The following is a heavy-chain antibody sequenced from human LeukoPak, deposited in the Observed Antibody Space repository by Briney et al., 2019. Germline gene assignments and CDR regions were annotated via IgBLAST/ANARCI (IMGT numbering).Heavy chain of an antibody. CDR1: GGSISSYY. V-gene: IGHV4-59*01. Sequence: PSETLSLTCTVSGGSISSYYWSWIRQPPGKGLEWIGYIYYSGSTNYNPSLKSRVTISVDTSKNQFSLKLSSVTAADTAVYYCARVAADVYIVGATPRYYFDYWGQGTLVTVSS. J-gene: IGHJ4*02. CDR2: IYYSGST. CDR3: ARVAADVYIVGATPRYYFDY. D-gene: IGHD1-26*01.